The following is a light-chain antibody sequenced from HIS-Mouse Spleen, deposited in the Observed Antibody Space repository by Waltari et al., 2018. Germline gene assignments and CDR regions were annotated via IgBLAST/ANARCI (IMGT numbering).Light chain of an antibody. Sequence: EIVLTQSPGTLSLSPGERATLSCRASQSVSSSYLAWYQQKPGQAPRLLIYCASSKATGIPDRFSGSGSGTDFTLTISRLEPEDFAVYYCQQYGSSGTFGQGTKVEIK. CDR1: QSVSSSY. J-gene: IGKJ1*01. CDR3: QQYGSSGT. CDR2: CAS. V-gene: IGKV3-20*01.